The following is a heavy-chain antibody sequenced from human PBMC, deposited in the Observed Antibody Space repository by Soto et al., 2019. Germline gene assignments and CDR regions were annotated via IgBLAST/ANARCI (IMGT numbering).Heavy chain of an antibody. J-gene: IGHJ4*01. D-gene: IGHD2-8*01. CDR2: ISGSGDYI. V-gene: IGHV3-21*01. Sequence: GGSLRLSCGASGFIFSRYTMNWVRQAPGKGLEWVASISGSGDYIYYADSVKGRFTISRDTAGNSLSLQMNSLRADDTAVYYCAREAVYATGPLDFWGHGTLVTVSS. CDR3: AREAVYATGPLDF. CDR1: GFIFSRYT.